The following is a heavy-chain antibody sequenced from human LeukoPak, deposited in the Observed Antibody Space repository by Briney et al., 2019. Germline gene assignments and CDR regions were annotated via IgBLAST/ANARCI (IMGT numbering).Heavy chain of an antibody. J-gene: IGHJ4*02. Sequence: GGSLRLSCAASGFTFSSYAMSWVRQAPGKGLEWVSAISGSGGSTYYADSVKGRFTISRDNSRNTLYLQMYSLRAEDTAVYYCAKDQGDGYNTNDYWGQGTLVTVSS. CDR2: ISGSGGST. V-gene: IGHV3-23*01. D-gene: IGHD5-24*01. CDR1: GFTFSSYA. CDR3: AKDQGDGYNTNDY.